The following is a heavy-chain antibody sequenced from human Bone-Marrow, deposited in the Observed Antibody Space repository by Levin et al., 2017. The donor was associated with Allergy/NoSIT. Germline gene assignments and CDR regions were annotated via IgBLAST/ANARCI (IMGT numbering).Heavy chain of an antibody. Sequence: ASVKVSCKASGYTFTDYFIHWVRLAPGQGLEWMGWINPNSGDTDSAQNFQDRVTMTRDTSIRTAYMELSSLTSNDTDLYYCERISSAAFDIWGQGTVVTVSS. V-gene: IGHV1-2*02. CDR2: INPNSGDT. CDR1: GYTFTDYF. CDR3: ERISSAAFDI. J-gene: IGHJ3*02. D-gene: IGHD6-19*01.